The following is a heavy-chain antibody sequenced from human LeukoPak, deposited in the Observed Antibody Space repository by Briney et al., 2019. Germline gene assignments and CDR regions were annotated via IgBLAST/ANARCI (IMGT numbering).Heavy chain of an antibody. D-gene: IGHD3-10*01. CDR3: RITMVRGVGGYFDY. CDR1: GGSFSGYY. Sequence: PSETLSLTCAVYGGSFSGYYWSWIRQPPGKGLEWIGSIYHSGSTYYNPSLKSRVTISVDTSKNQFSLKLSSVTAADTAVYYCRITMVRGVGGYFDYWGQGTLVTVSS. CDR2: IYHSGST. V-gene: IGHV4-34*01. J-gene: IGHJ4*02.